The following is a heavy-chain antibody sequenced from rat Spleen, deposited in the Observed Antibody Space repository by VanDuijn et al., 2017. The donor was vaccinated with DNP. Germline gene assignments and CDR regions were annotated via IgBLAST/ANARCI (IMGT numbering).Heavy chain of an antibody. CDR3: ARGSSSIYWYFDF. Sequence: EVQLVESGGGLVQPGRSLKFSCAASGFTFSDYNMAWVRQAPKKGLEWVATISYDGSSTYYRDSVRGRFTISRDYARSTLYLQMDSLRSEDTATYYCARGSSSIYWYFDFWGPGTMVTVSS. V-gene: IGHV5-7*01. CDR2: ISYDGSST. J-gene: IGHJ1*01. D-gene: IGHD1-2*01. CDR1: GFTFSDYN.